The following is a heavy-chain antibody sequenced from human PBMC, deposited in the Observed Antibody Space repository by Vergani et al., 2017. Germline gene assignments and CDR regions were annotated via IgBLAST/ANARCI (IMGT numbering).Heavy chain of an antibody. Sequence: EVQLLESGGGLVQPGGSLRLSCAASGFTFSSYAMSWVRQAPGKGLEWDSAISGSGGSTYYADSVKGRFTISRDNSKNTLYLQMNSLRAEDTAVYYCAKDMIVDDRYFQHWGQGTLVTVSS. J-gene: IGHJ1*01. CDR3: AKDMIVDDRYFQH. D-gene: IGHD3-22*01. CDR2: ISGSGGST. V-gene: IGHV3-23*01. CDR1: GFTFSSYA.